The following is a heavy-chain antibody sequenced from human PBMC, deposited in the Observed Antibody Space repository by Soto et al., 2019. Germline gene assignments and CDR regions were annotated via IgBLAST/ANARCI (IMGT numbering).Heavy chain of an antibody. Sequence: SETLSLTCTVSGGSISSYYWSWIRQPPGKGLEWIGYIYYSGSTNYNPSLKSRVTISVDTSKNQFSLKLSSVTAADTAVYYCARAGDSSSAGGDWFDPWGQGTLVTVSS. CDR3: ARAGDSSSAGGDWFDP. V-gene: IGHV4-59*01. CDR2: IYYSGST. J-gene: IGHJ5*02. CDR1: GGSISSYY. D-gene: IGHD6-6*01.